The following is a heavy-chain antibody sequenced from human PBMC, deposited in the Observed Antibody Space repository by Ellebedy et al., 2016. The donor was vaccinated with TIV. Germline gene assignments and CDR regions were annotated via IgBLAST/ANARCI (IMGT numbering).Heavy chain of an antibody. Sequence: GESLKISXAASGFTFSSYAMSWVRQAPGKGLEWVSAISGSGDSTYYADSVKGRFTISRDNSKNTLSLQMNSLRVEDTAVYYCAKDRSGVVVAAKNYWGQGTLVTVSS. J-gene: IGHJ4*02. V-gene: IGHV3-23*01. CDR1: GFTFSSYA. D-gene: IGHD2-15*01. CDR2: ISGSGDST. CDR3: AKDRSGVVVAAKNY.